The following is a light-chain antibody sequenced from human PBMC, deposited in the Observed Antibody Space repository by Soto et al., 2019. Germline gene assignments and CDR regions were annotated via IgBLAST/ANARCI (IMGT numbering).Light chain of an antibody. J-gene: IGKJ1*01. Sequence: DIQMTQSPSTLSASVGDTVTITCRASQSISTWLAWYQQKPGKAPNLLIYNASTLQSGVPSRFSGIGSGTEFTPPISSLQPDDFATYYCQQYSFYSRTFGQGTKVEIK. CDR1: QSISTW. CDR3: QQYSFYSRT. CDR2: NAS. V-gene: IGKV1-5*03.